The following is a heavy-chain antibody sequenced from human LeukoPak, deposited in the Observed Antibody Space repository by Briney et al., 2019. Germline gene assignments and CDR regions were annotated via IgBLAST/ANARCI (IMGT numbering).Heavy chain of an antibody. CDR2: IYHSGST. CDR1: GYSISSGYY. Sequence: PSETLSLTCTVSGYSISSGYYWGWIRQPPGKGLEWIGSIYHSGSTYYNPSLKSRVTISVDTSKNQFSLKLSSVTAADTAVYYCAQEDIVIPYMDVWGKGTTVTVSS. V-gene: IGHV4-38-2*02. CDR3: AQEDIVIPYMDV. J-gene: IGHJ6*03. D-gene: IGHD2-15*01.